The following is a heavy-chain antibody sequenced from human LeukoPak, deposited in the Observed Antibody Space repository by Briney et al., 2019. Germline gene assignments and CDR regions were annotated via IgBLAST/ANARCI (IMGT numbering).Heavy chain of an antibody. Sequence: GGSLRLSCAASGFTFSSSWMSWARQTPGKGLEWVANVKQDGSEKYYVDSVKGRFTISRDNAKNSLYLQMDSLRAEDTAVYYCASAERWLQHFDYWGQGTLVTVSS. V-gene: IGHV3-7*02. CDR2: VKQDGSEK. CDR1: GFTFSSSW. J-gene: IGHJ4*02. CDR3: ASAERWLQHFDY. D-gene: IGHD5-24*01.